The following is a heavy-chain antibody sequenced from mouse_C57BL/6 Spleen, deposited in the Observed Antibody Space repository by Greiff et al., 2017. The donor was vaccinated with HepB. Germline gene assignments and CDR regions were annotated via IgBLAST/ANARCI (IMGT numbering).Heavy chain of an antibody. Sequence: EVQLQESGPGLVKPSQSLSLTCSVTGYSITSGYYWHWIRQFPGNKLEWMGYISYDGSNNYNPSLKNRISITRDTSKNQFFLKLNSVTTEDTATYYCARQVYYDYDVGDYYFDYWGQGTTLTVSS. D-gene: IGHD2-4*01. CDR1: GYSITSGYY. CDR3: ARQVYYDYDVGDYYFDY. J-gene: IGHJ2*01. CDR2: ISYDGSN. V-gene: IGHV3-6*01.